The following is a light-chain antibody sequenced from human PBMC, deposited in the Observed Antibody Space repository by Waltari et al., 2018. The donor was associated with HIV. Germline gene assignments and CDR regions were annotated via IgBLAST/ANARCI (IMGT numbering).Light chain of an antibody. CDR3: QVWDSSSDPVV. V-gene: IGLV3-21*02. CDR2: EDT. Sequence: SYVLTQPPSVSVAPGQTARITCGGNNIGSKSVHWYQQKPGQGPVLVVYEDTDRPSGIPERFSGSNSGNTATRTISRVEAGDEADYYCQVWDSSSDPVVFGGGTKLTVL. J-gene: IGLJ2*01. CDR1: NIGSKS.